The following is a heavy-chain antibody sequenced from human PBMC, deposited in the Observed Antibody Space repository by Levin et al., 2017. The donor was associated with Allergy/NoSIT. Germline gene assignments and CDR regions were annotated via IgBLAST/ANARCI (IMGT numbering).Heavy chain of an antibody. D-gene: IGHD1-26*01. CDR2: IYYSGST. CDR1: GGSISSGSYY. V-gene: IGHV4-39*01. Sequence: SQTLSLTCTVSGGSISSGSYYWGWIRQPPGKGLEWIGTIYYSGSTNYNPSLKSRVTISVDTSKTPFSLKLSSVTAADTAVYYCARLGDGSYYERAFDCWGQGTLVTVSS. J-gene: IGHJ4*02. CDR3: ARLGDGSYYERAFDC.